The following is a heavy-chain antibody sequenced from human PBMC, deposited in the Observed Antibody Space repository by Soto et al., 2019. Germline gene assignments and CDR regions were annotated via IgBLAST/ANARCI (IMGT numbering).Heavy chain of an antibody. Sequence: KQSQTLSLTCAVYGGSFSGYYWSWIRQPPGKGLEWIGEINHSGSTNYNPSLKSRVTISVDTSKNQFSLKLSSVTAADTAVYYCARWPNIVVVPAAREKGFDYWGQGTLVTVSS. CDR2: INHSGST. CDR3: ARWPNIVVVPAAREKGFDY. D-gene: IGHD2-2*01. CDR1: GGSFSGYY. J-gene: IGHJ4*02. V-gene: IGHV4-34*01.